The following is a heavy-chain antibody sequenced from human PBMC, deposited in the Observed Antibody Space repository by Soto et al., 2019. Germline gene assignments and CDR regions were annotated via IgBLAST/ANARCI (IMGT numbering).Heavy chain of an antibody. CDR2: VYYSGST. Sequence: SETLSLTCTVSGGSINSGDYYWSWIRHPPGKGLEWIGYVYYSGSTSYNPSLKSRVIMSLDTSKNEFSLRLSSVTAADTAVYYWAYWGQGTLVTVSS. CDR1: GGSINSGDYY. J-gene: IGHJ4*02. V-gene: IGHV4-30-4*01. CDR3: AY.